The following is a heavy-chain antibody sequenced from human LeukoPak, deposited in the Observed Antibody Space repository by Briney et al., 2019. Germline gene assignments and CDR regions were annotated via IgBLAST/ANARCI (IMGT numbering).Heavy chain of an antibody. CDR1: GFTFSSYE. D-gene: IGHD3-9*01. J-gene: IGHJ6*02. V-gene: IGHV3-48*03. CDR3: ASNTISLGPYYYYGMDV. CDR2: ISSSGSTI. Sequence: GGSLRLSCAASGFTFSSYEMNWVRQAPGKGLEWVSYISSSGSTIYYADSVEGRFSISRDNARNSLYLQMISLRAEDTALYYCASNTISLGPYYYYGMDVWGQGTTVTVSS.